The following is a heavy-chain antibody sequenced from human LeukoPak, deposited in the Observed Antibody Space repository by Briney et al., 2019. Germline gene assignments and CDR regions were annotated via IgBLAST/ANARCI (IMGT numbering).Heavy chain of an antibody. CDR3: ARDPGIAATGDALDV. V-gene: IGHV4-4*07. J-gene: IGHJ3*01. CDR1: GGSLNNNV. CDR2: IYTTGST. D-gene: IGHD6-13*01. Sequence: SETLSLTCTVSGGSLNNNVWNWIRQPAGRGLEWLGHIYTTGSTTYNPSLKSRVTMSVDKAKNQFSLKLTSVTAADTAIYYCARDPGIAATGDALDVWGQGTMVTVSS.